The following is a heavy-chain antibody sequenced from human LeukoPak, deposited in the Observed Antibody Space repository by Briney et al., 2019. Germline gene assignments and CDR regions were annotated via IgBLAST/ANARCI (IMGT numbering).Heavy chain of an antibody. V-gene: IGHV3-23*01. Sequence: GGSLRLSCAASGFTFSSYAMGWVRQSPGKGLEWVSVISGSGGRTYYADSVKDRFTISRDNSKNTLYLQMNSLRAEDTAVYYCAKDRQWLVLGVGDYWGQGTLVIVSS. J-gene: IGHJ4*02. CDR3: AKDRQWLVLGVGDY. CDR1: GFTFSSYA. CDR2: ISGSGGRT. D-gene: IGHD6-19*01.